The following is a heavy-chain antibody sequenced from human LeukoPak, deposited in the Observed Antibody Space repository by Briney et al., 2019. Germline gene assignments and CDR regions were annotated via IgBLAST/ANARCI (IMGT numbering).Heavy chain of an antibody. Sequence: SVKVSCKASGYTFTGYYMHWVRQAPGQGLEWMGWINPNSGGTNYAQKFQGWVTMTRDTSISTAYMELSRLRSDDTAVYYCARVQHFDYYGMDVWGQGTTVTVSS. V-gene: IGHV1-2*04. J-gene: IGHJ6*02. CDR1: GYTFTGYY. CDR2: INPNSGGT. D-gene: IGHD2/OR15-2a*01. CDR3: ARVQHFDYYGMDV.